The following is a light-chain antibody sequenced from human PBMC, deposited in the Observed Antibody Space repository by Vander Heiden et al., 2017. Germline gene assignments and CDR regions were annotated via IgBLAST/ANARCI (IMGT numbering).Light chain of an antibody. CDR1: QSVTRNF. J-gene: IGKJ1*01. Sequence: EIVLTQSPDTLSLSPGARATLSCRASQSVTRNFLAWYQQKPGQAPRFLIYGTSYRATGVPDRFSGSGSGTDFTLTVSRLEPEDFAVYYCLQYGTSPRTFGQGTKVEVK. V-gene: IGKV3-20*01. CDR3: LQYGTSPRT. CDR2: GTS.